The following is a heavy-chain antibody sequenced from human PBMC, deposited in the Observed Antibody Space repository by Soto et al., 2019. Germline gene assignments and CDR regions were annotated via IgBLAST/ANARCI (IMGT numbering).Heavy chain of an antibody. CDR1: GFTFSSYA. V-gene: IGHV3-23*01. D-gene: IGHD2-2*01. J-gene: IGHJ6*03. CDR2: ISGSGGST. Sequence: GGSLRLSCAASGFTFSSYAMSWVRQAPGKGLEWVSAISGSGGSTYYADSVKGRFTISRDNSKNTLYLQMNSLRAEETAVYYCANLPAAMGGYYYYYMDVWGKGTTVTVSS. CDR3: ANLPAAMGGYYYYYMDV.